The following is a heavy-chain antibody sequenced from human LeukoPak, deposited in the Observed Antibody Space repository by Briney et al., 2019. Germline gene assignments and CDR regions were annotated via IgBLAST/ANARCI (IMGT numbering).Heavy chain of an antibody. Sequence: GGSLRLSCAASGFTFSSYGMHWVRQAPGKGLEWVAVISYDGSNKYYADSVKGRFTISRDNSKNTLYLQMKSLRAEDTAVYYCAREGPEWLVPLLDYWGQGTLVTVSS. D-gene: IGHD6-19*01. J-gene: IGHJ4*02. CDR2: ISYDGSNK. CDR1: GFTFSSYG. V-gene: IGHV3-30*03. CDR3: AREGPEWLVPLLDY.